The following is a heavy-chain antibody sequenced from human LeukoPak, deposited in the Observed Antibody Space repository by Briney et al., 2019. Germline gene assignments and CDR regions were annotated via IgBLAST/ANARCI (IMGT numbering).Heavy chain of an antibody. Sequence: GGSLRLSCAASGFTFSTYGMLWVRQAPGQGPEWVALIRYDGSNKYYAHSVKGRFTISRDNSKNTLYLQMNSLRAEDTAVYYCARDLMAVPYWGQGTLVTVSS. CDR1: GFTFSTYG. CDR2: IRYDGSNK. D-gene: IGHD5-24*01. J-gene: IGHJ4*02. V-gene: IGHV3-30*02. CDR3: ARDLMAVPY.